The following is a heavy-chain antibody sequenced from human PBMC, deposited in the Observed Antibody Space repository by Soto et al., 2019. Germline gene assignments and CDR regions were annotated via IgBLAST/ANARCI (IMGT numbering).Heavy chain of an antibody. Sequence: PSETLSLTCAVYGWSFSGYYLSWIRQPPGKGLEWIGEINHSGSTNYNPSLKSRVTISVDTSKNQFSLKLSSVTAADTAVYYCARRDITIFGVVIIGPTYYFDYWGQGTLVTVSS. CDR2: INHSGST. CDR3: ARRDITIFGVVIIGPTYYFDY. J-gene: IGHJ4*02. V-gene: IGHV4-34*01. D-gene: IGHD3-3*01. CDR1: GWSFSGYY.